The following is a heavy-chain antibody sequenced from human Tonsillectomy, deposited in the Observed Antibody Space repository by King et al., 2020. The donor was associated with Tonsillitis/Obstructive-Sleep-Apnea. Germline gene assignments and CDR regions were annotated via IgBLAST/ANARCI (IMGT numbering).Heavy chain of an antibody. CDR2: ISGFSGDT. CDR1: GYTFNSYG. CDR3: ARARGVAGKFWFDP. Sequence: VQLVQSGAEVKKPGASVKVSCQASGYTFNSYGIIWVRQAPGQGLEWMGWISGFSGDTKYAQKLQGRVTMTTDTPTSTAYMELRSLGSDDTAVYYCARARGVAGKFWFDPWGQGTLVTVSS. D-gene: IGHD6-19*01. V-gene: IGHV1-18*01. J-gene: IGHJ5*02.